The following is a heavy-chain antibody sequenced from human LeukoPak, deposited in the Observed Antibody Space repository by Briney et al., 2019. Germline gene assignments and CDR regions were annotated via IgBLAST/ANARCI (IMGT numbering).Heavy chain of an antibody. D-gene: IGHD1-26*01. CDR1: GGSISSGDYY. CDR3: ARAGVIVGATGDYFDY. Sequence: SETLSLTCTVSGGSISSGDYYWSWIRQPPGKGLEWIGYIYYSGSTYYNPSLKSRVTISVDTSKNQFSLKLSSVTAADTAVYYCARAGVIVGATGDYFDYWGQGTLVTVSS. CDR2: IYYSGST. J-gene: IGHJ4*02. V-gene: IGHV4-30-4*01.